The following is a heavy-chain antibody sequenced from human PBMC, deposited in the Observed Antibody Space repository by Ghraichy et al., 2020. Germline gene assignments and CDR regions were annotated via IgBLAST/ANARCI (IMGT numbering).Heavy chain of an antibody. J-gene: IGHJ6*02. CDR3: ARGDCSSTSCYLLGYYGMDV. Sequence: ASVKVSCKASGFTFTSTGTSGVRQAPGKGLEWTGWTSDYNGNTNYAQTLQGRVTMTTDTSTSTAHMELRSLRSDDTAVYYFARGDCSSTSCYLLGYYGMDVWGQGTTVTVSS. CDR2: TSDYNGNT. V-gene: IGHV1-18*04. CDR1: GFTFTSTG. D-gene: IGHD2-2*01.